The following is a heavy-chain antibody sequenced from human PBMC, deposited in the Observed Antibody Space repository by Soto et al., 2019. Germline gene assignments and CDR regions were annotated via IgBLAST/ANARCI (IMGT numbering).Heavy chain of an antibody. Sequence: QTGGSLRLSCAASGLPFSSFPMTWVRQAPGKGLEWISYISTSNYASYADSVKGRFTISRDNAKNSLYLQMSSLRADDTAVYYCARGNSPVNVYWGQGTLVTVSS. V-gene: IGHV3-48*01. CDR1: GLPFSSFP. D-gene: IGHD3-16*02. CDR2: ISTSNYA. CDR3: ARGNSPVNVY. J-gene: IGHJ4*02.